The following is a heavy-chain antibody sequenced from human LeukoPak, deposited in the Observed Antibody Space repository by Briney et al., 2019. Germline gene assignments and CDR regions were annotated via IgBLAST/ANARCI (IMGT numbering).Heavy chain of an antibody. V-gene: IGHV4-59*01. Sequence: SETLSLTCTVSGDSINRDYWSWIRQPPGKGLEWIGYMYNSGNTNYNPSLKSRVTISVDTSKNQFSLRLRSVTAADTAVYYCARYKYGSGNYPYWGQGTLVTVSS. D-gene: IGHD3-10*01. CDR1: GDSINRDY. CDR2: MYNSGNT. CDR3: ARYKYGSGNYPY. J-gene: IGHJ4*02.